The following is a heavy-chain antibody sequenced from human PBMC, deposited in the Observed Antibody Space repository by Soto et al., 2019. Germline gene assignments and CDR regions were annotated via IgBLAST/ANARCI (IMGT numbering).Heavy chain of an antibody. V-gene: IGHV3-33*01. J-gene: IGHJ3*01. CDR1: GFTFSDYG. CDR3: EGRDDPFYV. CDR2: IWHDGSQK. Sequence: QVQLVESGGGVVQPGTSLRLSCVATGFTFSDYGIHWVRQAPGRGLEWVAVIWHDGSQKYLADSVRGRFTISRDNSKNTVNLQMNSLRAEDTAVYYCEGRDDPFYVWGQGTMVTVSS.